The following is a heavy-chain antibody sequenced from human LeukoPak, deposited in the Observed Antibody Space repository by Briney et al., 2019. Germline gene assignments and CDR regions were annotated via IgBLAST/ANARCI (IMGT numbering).Heavy chain of an antibody. Sequence: PGGSLRLSCAASGFTFSSYWMSWVRQAPGKGLEWVANIKQDGSEKYYVDSLKGRFTLSRDNAKNSLYLQMNSLRAEDTALYYCARDQALYYYYYYMDVWGKGTTVTVSS. CDR1: GFTFSSYW. J-gene: IGHJ6*03. CDR2: IKQDGSEK. V-gene: IGHV3-7*01. CDR3: ARDQALYYYYYYMDV.